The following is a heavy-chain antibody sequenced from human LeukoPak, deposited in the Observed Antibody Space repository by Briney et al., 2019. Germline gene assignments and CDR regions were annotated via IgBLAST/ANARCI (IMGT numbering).Heavy chain of an antibody. CDR3: ARVFTNFGPGESPFEI. J-gene: IGHJ3*02. CDR2: INWNGGST. Sequence: GGSLRLSCAASGFTFDDYGMSWVRQAPGKGLEWVSGINWNGGSTGYADSVKGRFTISRDNAKNSLYLQMNSLRAEDTALYYCARVFTNFGPGESPFEIWGQGTMVTVSS. V-gene: IGHV3-20*04. CDR1: GFTFDDYG. D-gene: IGHD3-3*01.